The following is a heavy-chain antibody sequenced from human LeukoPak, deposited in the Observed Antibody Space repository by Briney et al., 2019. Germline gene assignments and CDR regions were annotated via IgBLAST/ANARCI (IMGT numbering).Heavy chain of an antibody. D-gene: IGHD2-2*01. V-gene: IGHV1-69*13. CDR1: GGTFSSYA. CDR3: ASRIPPRDVVPVANYYGMDV. CDR2: IIPIFGTA. Sequence: ASVTVSCKASGGTFSSYAISWVRQAPGQGLEWMGGIIPIFGTANYAQKFQGRVAITADESTSTAYMELSSLRSEDTAVYYCASRIPPRDVVPVANYYGMDVWGQGTTDTVSS. J-gene: IGHJ6*02.